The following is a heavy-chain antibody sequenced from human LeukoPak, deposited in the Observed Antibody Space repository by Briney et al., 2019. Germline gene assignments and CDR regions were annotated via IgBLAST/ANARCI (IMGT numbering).Heavy chain of an antibody. CDR1: GFAVSNNY. CDR3: ARGYCSGRSCYMWYSDY. Sequence: GGSLRLSCAASGFAVSNNYMTWVRQAPGKGLEWVSVIYKDGSTYYADSVKGRFTISRDNSKNTVYLQMNSLRAEDTAVYYCARGYCSGRSCYMWYSDYWGQGTLVTVSS. V-gene: IGHV3-53*01. D-gene: IGHD2-15*01. J-gene: IGHJ4*02. CDR2: IYKDGST.